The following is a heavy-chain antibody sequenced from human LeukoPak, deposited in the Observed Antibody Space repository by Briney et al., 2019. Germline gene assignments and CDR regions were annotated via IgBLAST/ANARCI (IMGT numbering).Heavy chain of an antibody. J-gene: IGHJ3*02. CDR2: INPNSGGT. D-gene: IGHD6-19*01. CDR3: ARPRARSGWDNDAFDI. CDR1: GYTFTGYY. Sequence: ASVKVSCKSSGYTFTGYYMHWVRQAPGQGLEWMGLINPNSGGTNYAQKFHGRVTMTRDTSISTAYMELSRLRSDDTAVYYCARPRARSGWDNDAFDIWGQGTMVTVSS. V-gene: IGHV1-2*02.